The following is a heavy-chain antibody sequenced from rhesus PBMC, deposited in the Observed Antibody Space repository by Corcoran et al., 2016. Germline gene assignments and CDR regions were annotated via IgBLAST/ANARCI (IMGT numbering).Heavy chain of an antibody. D-gene: IGHD2-21*01. V-gene: IGHV4-173*01. CDR2: IFGGAGNT. CDR1: GDSISNNH. Sequence: QLQLQESGPGLVKPSETLSLTCAVSGDSISNNHWVWIRQPPGKGLEGVGRIFGGAGNTDYNPSLKSRVTIYTDTSKNQFSLKVNSVIAADTAVYYCARGCTYRGCPLVQIDYWGQGVLVTVSS. J-gene: IGHJ4*01. CDR3: ARGCTYRGCPLVQIDY.